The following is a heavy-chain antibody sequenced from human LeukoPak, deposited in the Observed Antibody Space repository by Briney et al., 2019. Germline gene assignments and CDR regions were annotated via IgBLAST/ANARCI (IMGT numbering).Heavy chain of an antibody. CDR3: ARGGYDFWSVYYYMDV. J-gene: IGHJ6*03. V-gene: IGHV4-31*03. CDR1: GGSISSGGYY. D-gene: IGHD3-3*01. CDR2: IYYSGST. Sequence: SQTLSLTCTVSGGSISSGGYYWSWIRQHPGKGLEWIGYIYYSGSTYYNPSLKSRVTISVDTSKNQFSLKLSSVTAADTAVYYCARGGYDFWSVYYYMDVWGKGTTVTVSS.